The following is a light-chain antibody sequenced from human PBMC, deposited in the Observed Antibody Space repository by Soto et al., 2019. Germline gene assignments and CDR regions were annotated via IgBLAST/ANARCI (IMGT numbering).Light chain of an antibody. J-gene: IGLJ1*01. CDR2: EVS. Sequence: QSALTQPASVSGSPGQSITISCTETSSDVGGYNYVSWYQQHPGKAPKLMFYEVSNRPSGVSNRFSGSKSGNTASLTISGLQAEDEADYYCSSYTSSSTLDVFGTGTKLTVL. CDR1: SSDVGGYNY. CDR3: SSYTSSSTLDV. V-gene: IGLV2-14*01.